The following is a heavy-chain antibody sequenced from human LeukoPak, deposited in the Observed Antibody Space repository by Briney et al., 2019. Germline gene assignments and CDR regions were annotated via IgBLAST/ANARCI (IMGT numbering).Heavy chain of an antibody. V-gene: IGHV3-23*01. CDR2: ISDDGGAT. CDR1: GFTFSNFA. Sequence: GGSLRLSCAASGFTFSNFAMSWVRQAPGKGLEWVSTISDDGGATYYADSVRDRFTISRDNSKNTLYLQMNTLRVEDTALYYCAKVGAKESYYHYWGQGTLVTVSS. J-gene: IGHJ4*02. CDR3: AKVGAKESYYHY. D-gene: IGHD3-10*01.